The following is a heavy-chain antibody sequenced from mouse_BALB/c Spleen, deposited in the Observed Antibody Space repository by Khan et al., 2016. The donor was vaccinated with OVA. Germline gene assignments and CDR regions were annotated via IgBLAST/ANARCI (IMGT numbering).Heavy chain of an antibody. Sequence: QVQLQQPGAELVRPGVSVKISCKGSGYTFTDFAIHWVKQSHAKSLEWIGVISTYYGDADYNQKFKGKATMTVDKSSSTAFVELARLTPEESANYYCVRGSGNSRFAYWGQGTLVTVSA. V-gene: IGHV1S137*01. CDR3: VRGSGNSRFAY. J-gene: IGHJ3*01. CDR2: ISTYYGDA. D-gene: IGHD1-3*01. CDR1: GYTFTDFA.